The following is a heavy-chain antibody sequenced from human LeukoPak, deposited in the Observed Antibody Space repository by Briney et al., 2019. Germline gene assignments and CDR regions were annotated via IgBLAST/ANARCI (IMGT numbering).Heavy chain of an antibody. CDR1: GFTFSSYW. J-gene: IGHJ4*02. V-gene: IGHV3-7*04. CDR2: IKQDGSEK. CDR3: ARGYDFWSGYYPFDY. Sequence: GGSLRLXCAASGFTFSSYWMSWVRQAPGKGLEWVANIKQDGSEKYYVDSVKGRFTISRDNAKNSLYLQMNSLRAEDTAVYYCARGYDFWSGYYPFDYWGQGTLVTVSS. D-gene: IGHD3-3*01.